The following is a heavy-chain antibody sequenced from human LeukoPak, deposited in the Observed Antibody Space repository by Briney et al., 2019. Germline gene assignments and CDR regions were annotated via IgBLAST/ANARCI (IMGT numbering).Heavy chain of an antibody. CDR3: ARARYYYDSSGYGY. J-gene: IGHJ4*02. D-gene: IGHD3-22*01. CDR1: GFTVSSNY. CDR2: IYSGGST. V-gene: IGHV3-66*01. Sequence: PGGSLRLSCAASGFTVSSNYMSWVRQAPGKGLEWVSVIYSGGSTYYADSVKGRFTISRDNSKNTLYLQMNSLRAEDTAVYYCARARYYYDSSGYGYWGQGTLVTVSS.